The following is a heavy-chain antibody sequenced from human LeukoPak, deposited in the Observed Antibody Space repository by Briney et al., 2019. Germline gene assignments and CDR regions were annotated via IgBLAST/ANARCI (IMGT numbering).Heavy chain of an antibody. V-gene: IGHV3-30-3*01. J-gene: IGHJ4*02. CDR2: ISYDGSNK. Sequence: GRSLRLSCAASGFTFSSYAMHWVRQAPGKGLEWVAVISYDGSNKYYADSVKGRFTISRDNSKNTLHLQMNSLRAEDTAVYYCARPYNDFWSHLDYWGQGTLVTVSS. D-gene: IGHD3-3*01. CDR1: GFTFSSYA. CDR3: ARPYNDFWSHLDY.